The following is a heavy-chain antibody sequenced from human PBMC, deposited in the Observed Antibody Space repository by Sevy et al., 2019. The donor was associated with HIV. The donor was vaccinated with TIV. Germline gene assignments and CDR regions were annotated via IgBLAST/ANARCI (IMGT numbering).Heavy chain of an antibody. CDR3: AKDLMEATNGFDN. J-gene: IGHJ4*02. V-gene: IGHV1-69*13. D-gene: IGHD2-8*01. Sequence: ASVKVFCKASGGTFNNYAFGWVRQAPGQGLEWVGGIIPILGTINYAQKFQGRVTITADESADTVYMKLSSLRSEDTAVYFCAKDLMEATNGFDNGGQGTLVTVSS. CDR2: IIPILGTI. CDR1: GGTFNNYA.